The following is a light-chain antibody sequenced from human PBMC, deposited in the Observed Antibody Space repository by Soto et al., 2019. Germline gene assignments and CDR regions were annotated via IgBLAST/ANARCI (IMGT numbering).Light chain of an antibody. J-gene: IGKJ1*01. V-gene: IGKV1-39*01. CDR2: AAS. Sequence: DIHMTQSPSSLSASIRDRVSITCRASRNITTCLHWYQQRPGRSPNLLIYAASHLQNGVPSRFSGSGSGPDFTLTIDSLQPEDFATYYCQQSYTAPWTFGQGTKVESK. CDR1: RNITTC. CDR3: QQSYTAPWT.